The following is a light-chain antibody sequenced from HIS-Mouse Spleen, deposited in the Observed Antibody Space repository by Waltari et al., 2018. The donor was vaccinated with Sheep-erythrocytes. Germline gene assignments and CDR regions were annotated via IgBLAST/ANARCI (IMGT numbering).Light chain of an antibody. CDR1: SLRSYY. CDR3: QAWDSSTAV. CDR2: GKN. J-gene: IGLJ2*01. Sequence: SSELTQDPAVSVALGQTVRITCQGDSLRSYYASWYQQKPGQAPVLVIYGKNNRPSGIPDRFSGSNSGNTATLTSSGTQAMDEADYYCQAWDSSTAVFGGGTKLTVL. V-gene: IGLV3-19*01.